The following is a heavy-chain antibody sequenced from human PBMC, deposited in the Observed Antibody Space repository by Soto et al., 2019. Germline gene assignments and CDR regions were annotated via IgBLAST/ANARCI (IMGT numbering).Heavy chain of an antibody. CDR1: GGSISSYY. CDR3: ARSRYYGSGNFDY. V-gene: IGHV4-59*08. Sequence: PSETLSLTCTVSGGSISSYYWSWIRQPPGKGLGWIGYIYYSGSTNYNPSLKSRVTISVDTSKNQFSLKLSSVTAADTAVYYCARSRYYGSGNFDYWGQGTLVTVSS. D-gene: IGHD3-10*01. CDR2: IYYSGST. J-gene: IGHJ4*02.